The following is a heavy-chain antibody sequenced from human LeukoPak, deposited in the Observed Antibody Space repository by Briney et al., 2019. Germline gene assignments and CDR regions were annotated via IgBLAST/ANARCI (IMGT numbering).Heavy chain of an antibody. D-gene: IGHD6-19*01. CDR3: ARDSRWRQYSSGWGVGATTDYYYYYMDV. CDR2: ISSNGGST. CDR1: GFTFSSYA. Sequence: GGSLRLSCAASGFTFSSYAMHWVRQAPGKGLEYVSGISSNGGSTYYANSVKGRFTISRDNSKNTLYLQMGSLRAEDMAVYYCARDSRWRQYSSGWGVGATTDYYYYYMDVWGKGTTVTVSS. V-gene: IGHV3-64*01. J-gene: IGHJ6*03.